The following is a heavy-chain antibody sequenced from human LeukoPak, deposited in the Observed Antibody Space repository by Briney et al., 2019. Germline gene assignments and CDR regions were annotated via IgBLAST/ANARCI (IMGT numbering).Heavy chain of an antibody. CDR3: VRGWQQLGS. D-gene: IGHD4-23*01. CDR1: GFTFNNYA. CDR2: ISSDGSNK. Sequence: GGSLRLSCAASGFTFNNYAIYWVRQAPGKGLEWVALISSDGSNKYYADSVKGRFTISRDNSKNTLFLQMNSLTAEDTAVYYCVRGWQQLGSWGRGTLVTVSS. J-gene: IGHJ5*02. V-gene: IGHV3-30-3*01.